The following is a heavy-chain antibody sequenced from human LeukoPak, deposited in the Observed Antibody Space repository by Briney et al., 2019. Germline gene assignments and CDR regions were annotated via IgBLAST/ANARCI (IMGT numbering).Heavy chain of an antibody. CDR3: ARVLRYFDWLLDY. CDR2: IYYSGST. D-gene: IGHD3-9*01. CDR1: GGSISSYY. V-gene: IGHV4-59*01. Sequence: SETLSLTCTVSGGSISSYYWSWIRQPPGKGLEWIGYIYYSGSTNYNPSLKSRVTISVDTSKNQFSLKLSSVTAADTAVYYCARVLRYFDWLLDYWGQGTLVTVSS. J-gene: IGHJ4*02.